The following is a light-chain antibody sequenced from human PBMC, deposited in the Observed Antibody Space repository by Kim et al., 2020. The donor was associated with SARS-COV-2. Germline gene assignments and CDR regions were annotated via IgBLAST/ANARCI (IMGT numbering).Light chain of an antibody. CDR1: RLGDKY. V-gene: IGLV3-1*01. CDR2: NDS. CDR3: QAWDNNNGV. Sequence: SYELNQPPSVSVSPGQTASITCSGDRLGDKYASWYQQKPGQSPVLVIYNDSRRPSGIPERFSGSNSGNTATLTISGTQAIDEADYYCQAWDNNNGVFGGGTKVTVL. J-gene: IGLJ3*02.